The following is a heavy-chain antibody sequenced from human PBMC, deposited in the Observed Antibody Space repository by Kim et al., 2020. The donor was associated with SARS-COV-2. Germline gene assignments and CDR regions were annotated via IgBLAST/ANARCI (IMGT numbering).Heavy chain of an antibody. CDR1: GFTFSSYD. D-gene: IGHD3-3*01. Sequence: GGSLRLSCAASGFTFSSYDMNWVRQAPGKGLEWVSYICCIGSTIYYADSVKGRFTISRDNAKNSLYLQMNSLRAEDTAVYYCARGKPSLFWCGYTFSEHFHCGGRGTLVTVSS. CDR2: ICCIGSTI. V-gene: IGHV3-48*03. J-gene: IGHJ4*02. CDR3: ARGKPSLFWCGYTFSEHFHC.